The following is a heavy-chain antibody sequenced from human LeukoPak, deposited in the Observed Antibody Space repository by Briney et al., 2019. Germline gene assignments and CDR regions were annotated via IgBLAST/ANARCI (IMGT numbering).Heavy chain of an antibody. J-gene: IGHJ4*02. CDR2: ISSSSNYI. CDR1: GLTFSSYS. V-gene: IGHV3-21*01. Sequence: GGSLRLSCAASGLTFSSYSMNWVRQAPGKGLEWVSSISSSSNYIYYADSVKGRFTISRGNAKNSLYLQMNSLRAEDTAVYYCARVPHAMVRGVIITEFYFDYWGQGTLVTVSP. D-gene: IGHD3-10*01. CDR3: ARVPHAMVRGVIITEFYFDY.